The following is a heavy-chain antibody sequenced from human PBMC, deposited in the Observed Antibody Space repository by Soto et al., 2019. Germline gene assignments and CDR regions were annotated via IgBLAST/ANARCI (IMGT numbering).Heavy chain of an antibody. Sequence: AASVKVSCKASGYTFTSYGISWVRQAPGQGLEWMGWISAYNGNTNYAQKLQGRVTMTTDTSTSTAYMELRSLRSDDTAVYYCARDLQAFRGTYYYDSSGSGDFKHWGQGTLVTVS. CDR3: ARDLQAFRGTYYYDSSGSGDFKH. D-gene: IGHD3-22*01. J-gene: IGHJ1*01. CDR1: GYTFTSYG. V-gene: IGHV1-18*01. CDR2: ISAYNGNT.